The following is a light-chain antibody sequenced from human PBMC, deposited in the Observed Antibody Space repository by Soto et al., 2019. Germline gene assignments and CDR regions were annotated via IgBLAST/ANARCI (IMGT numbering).Light chain of an antibody. CDR3: QHRSDWPPRLT. Sequence: EIVLTQSPATLSLSPGERATLSCGASRSVSSXXXWYQQTPGQAPRLLIYDASYRATGIPARFSGSGSGTDFTXXXXXLXXXDXAVYYCQHRSDWPPRLTFGGGTKVEIK. CDR1: RSVSSX. V-gene: IGKV3-11*01. J-gene: IGKJ4*01. CDR2: DAS.